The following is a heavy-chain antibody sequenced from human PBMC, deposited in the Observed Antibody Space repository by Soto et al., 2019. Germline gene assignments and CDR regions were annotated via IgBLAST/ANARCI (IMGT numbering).Heavy chain of an antibody. Sequence: SETLSLTCAVYGGSFSGYYWSWIRQPPGKGLEWIGEINHSGSTNYNPSLKSRVTISVDTSKNQFSLKLSSVTAADTAVYYCARGGPLGYWGQGTLVTVSS. CDR2: INHSGST. J-gene: IGHJ4*02. CDR1: GGSFSGYY. V-gene: IGHV4-34*01. D-gene: IGHD7-27*01. CDR3: ARGGPLGY.